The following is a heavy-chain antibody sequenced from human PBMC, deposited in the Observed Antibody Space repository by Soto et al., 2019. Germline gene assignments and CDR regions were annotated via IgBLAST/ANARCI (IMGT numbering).Heavy chain of an antibody. Sequence: SQTLSLTCAISGDTVSRNSAAWHWIRQSPSRGLEWLGKTYYRSKWYNDYAVTVKSRITINPDTSKNQFSLQLNSVTPEDTAINSCASYNFDYWDQGPLVTVSS. CDR3: ASYNFDY. J-gene: IGHJ4*02. V-gene: IGHV6-1*01. CDR1: GDTVSRNSAA. CDR2: TYYRSKWYN. D-gene: IGHD1-1*01.